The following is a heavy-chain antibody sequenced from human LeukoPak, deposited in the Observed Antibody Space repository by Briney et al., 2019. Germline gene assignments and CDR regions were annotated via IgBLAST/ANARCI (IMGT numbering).Heavy chain of an antibody. V-gene: IGHV4-59*01. D-gene: IGHD3-10*02. Sequence: PSETLSLTCTVFGGSISSYYWSWIRQPPGKGLEWIGYIYYSGSTNYNPSLKSRVTISVDTSKNQFSLKLSSVTAADTAVYYCARVFGTPHRNNWFDPWGQGTLVTVSS. CDR3: ARVFGTPHRNNWFDP. CDR2: IYYSGST. J-gene: IGHJ5*02. CDR1: GGSISSYY.